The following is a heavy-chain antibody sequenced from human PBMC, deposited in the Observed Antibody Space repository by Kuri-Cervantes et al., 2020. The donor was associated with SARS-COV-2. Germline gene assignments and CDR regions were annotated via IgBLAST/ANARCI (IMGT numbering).Heavy chain of an antibody. CDR1: GYTFTSYY. D-gene: IGHD2-2*01. J-gene: IGHJ5*02. Sequence: ASVKVSCKASGYTFTSYYMHWVRQPPGQGREWMGLINTSGGSTSYAQKFQGRVNMTRNTSTSTVYMALSSLRSGDTAVYYCARGRRVVRPAYNWFDPWGQGTLVTVSS. CDR2: INTSGGST. CDR3: ARGRRVVRPAYNWFDP. V-gene: IGHV1-46*01.